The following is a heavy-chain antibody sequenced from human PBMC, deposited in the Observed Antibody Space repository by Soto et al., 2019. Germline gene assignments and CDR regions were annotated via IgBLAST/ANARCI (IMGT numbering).Heavy chain of an antibody. CDR1: GYTSADFG. Sequence: ASVKVSCKASGYTSADFGISWVRQAPGQGLEWMGWVSGNNGASNPAPKVQGRITMTLDTSTGVSYMALRSLRSDDTAIYYCVRDQKYFRVNGNWFDSWGQGTLGTVSS. CDR2: VSGNNGAS. CDR3: VRDQKYFRVNGNWFDS. J-gene: IGHJ5*01. D-gene: IGHD2-2*01. V-gene: IGHV1-18*04.